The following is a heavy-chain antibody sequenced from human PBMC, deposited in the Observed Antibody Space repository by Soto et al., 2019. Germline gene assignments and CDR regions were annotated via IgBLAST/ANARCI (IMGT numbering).Heavy chain of an antibody. CDR3: ARARGYNGYAHFDY. D-gene: IGHD5-12*01. Sequence: QVQLQESGPGLVKPSQTLSLTCTVSGGSINSGGYYWSWVRQLPGKGLEWIGYIYYSGNTYYNLSLKSRVTISLDTSKNQFSLKLSSVTAADTAVYYCARARGYNGYAHFDYWGQGTQVTVSS. J-gene: IGHJ4*02. CDR2: IYYSGNT. V-gene: IGHV4-31*03. CDR1: GGSINSGGYY.